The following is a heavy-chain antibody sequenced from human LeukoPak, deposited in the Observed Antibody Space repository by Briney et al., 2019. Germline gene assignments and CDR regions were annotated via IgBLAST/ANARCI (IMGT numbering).Heavy chain of an antibody. CDR1: GYTFTSYD. V-gene: IGHV1-8*01. CDR2: MNPNSGNT. Sequence: ASVKVSYKASGYTFTSYDINWVRQATGQGLEWMGWMNPNSGNTGYAQKFQGRVTMTRNTSISTAYMELSSLRSEDTAVYYCARGAMTTAYYFDYWGQGTLVTVSS. D-gene: IGHD4-17*01. J-gene: IGHJ4*02. CDR3: ARGAMTTAYYFDY.